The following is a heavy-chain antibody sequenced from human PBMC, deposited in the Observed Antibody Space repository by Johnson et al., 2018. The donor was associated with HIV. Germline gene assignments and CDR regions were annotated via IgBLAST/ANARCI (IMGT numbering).Heavy chain of an antibody. Sequence: VQLVESGGGVVRPGGSLRLSCAASGFTFDDYGMSWVRQAPGKGLEWVSVIYSGGSTYYADSVTGRFTISRDNSKNTLYLQMNSLRAEDTAVYYCARAGLSIAAAGTPPGAFDIWGQGTMVTVSS. D-gene: IGHD6-13*01. CDR1: GFTFDDYG. CDR2: IYSGGST. CDR3: ARAGLSIAAAGTPPGAFDI. V-gene: IGHV3-66*02. J-gene: IGHJ3*02.